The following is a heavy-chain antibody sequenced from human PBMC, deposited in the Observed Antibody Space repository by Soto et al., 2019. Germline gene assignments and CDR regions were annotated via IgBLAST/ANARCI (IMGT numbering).Heavy chain of an antibody. CDR1: GFTFGTYG. Sequence: QVQLVESGGGEVQPGRSLTISCAASGFTFGTYGMHWVRQTPGKGLEWVAVISYDGTNKFYSDSVKGRFTISRDNFKNTLTLQMNSLRAVDTAVYSCAKDLQSYGDYDYYCYGMDVWGLGTRVTVSS. CDR3: AKDLQSYGDYDYYCYGMDV. D-gene: IGHD4-17*01. J-gene: IGHJ6*02. V-gene: IGHV3-30*18. CDR2: ISYDGTNK.